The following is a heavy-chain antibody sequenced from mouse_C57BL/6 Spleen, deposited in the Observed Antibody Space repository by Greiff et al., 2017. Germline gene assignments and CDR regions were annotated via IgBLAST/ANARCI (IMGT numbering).Heavy chain of an antibody. CDR3: ARGDYTGYFDY. CDR1: GFTFSDYG. CDR2: ISSGSSTI. V-gene: IGHV5-17*01. Sequence: EVKLMESGGGLVKPGGSLKLSCAASGFTFSDYGMHWVRQAPEKGLEWVAYISSGSSTIYYADTVKGRFTISRDNAKNTLFLQMTSMRSEDTAMYYCARGDYTGYFDYWGQGTTLTVSS. D-gene: IGHD2-12*01. J-gene: IGHJ2*01.